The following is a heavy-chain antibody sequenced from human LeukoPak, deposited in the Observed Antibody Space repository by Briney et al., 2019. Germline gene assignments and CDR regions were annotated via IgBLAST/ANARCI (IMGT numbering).Heavy chain of an antibody. CDR1: GFTFGDHY. D-gene: IGHD6-13*01. CDR2: ISRSGDTT. J-gene: IGHJ4*02. CDR3: ARDAGSSWYFFDY. V-gene: IGHV3-11*01. Sequence: GGSLRLSCAASGFTFGDHYMSWIRQAPGKGLEWLSYISRSGDTTYYADSVKGRFTVSRDNAKNSLYLQMNSLTVDDTAVYYCARDAGSSWYFFDYWGQGILVTVSS.